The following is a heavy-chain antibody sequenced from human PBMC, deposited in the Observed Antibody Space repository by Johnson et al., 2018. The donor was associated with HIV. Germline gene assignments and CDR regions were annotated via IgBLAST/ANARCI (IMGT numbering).Heavy chain of an antibody. CDR3: ARVGSSGWYEMDAFDI. Sequence: KGLEWVSAISGSGGSTYYADSVKGRFTISRDNSKNTLYLQMNSLRAEDTAVYYCARVGSSGWYEMDAFDIWGQGTMVTVSS. D-gene: IGHD6-19*01. CDR2: ISGSGGST. J-gene: IGHJ3*02. V-gene: IGHV3-23*01.